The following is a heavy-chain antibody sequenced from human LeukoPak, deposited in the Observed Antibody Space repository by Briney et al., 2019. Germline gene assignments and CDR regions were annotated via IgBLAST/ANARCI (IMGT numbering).Heavy chain of an antibody. V-gene: IGHV3-21*01. CDR3: ATDGAAAGIDFDY. CDR2: ISSSSTYI. Sequence: GGSLRLSCAASGFTLSSYSMNWVRQAPGKGLEWVSSISSSSTYIYYADSVKGRFTISRDNAKNSLYLQMNSLRAEDTAVYYCATDGAAAGIDFDYWGQGTLVTVSS. D-gene: IGHD6-13*01. CDR1: GFTLSSYS. J-gene: IGHJ4*02.